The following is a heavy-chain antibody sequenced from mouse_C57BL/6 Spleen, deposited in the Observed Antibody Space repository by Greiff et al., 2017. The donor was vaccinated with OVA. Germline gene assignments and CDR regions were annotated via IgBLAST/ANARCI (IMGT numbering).Heavy chain of an antibody. CDR2: ISDGGSYT. CDR3: ARAGNYYGSSYGYFDV. J-gene: IGHJ1*03. Sequence: DVKLVESGGGLVKPGGSLKLSCAASGFTFSSYAMSWVRQTPEKRLEWVATISDGGSYTYYPDNVKGRFTISRDNAKNNLYLQMSHLKSEDTAMYYCARAGNYYGSSYGYFDVWGTGTTVTVSS. D-gene: IGHD1-1*01. CDR1: GFTFSSYA. V-gene: IGHV5-4*03.